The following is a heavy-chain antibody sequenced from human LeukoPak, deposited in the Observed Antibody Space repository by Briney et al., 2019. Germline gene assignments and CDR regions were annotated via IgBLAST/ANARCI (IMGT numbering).Heavy chain of an antibody. J-gene: IGHJ6*03. CDR1: GGSISSYY. D-gene: IGHD2-2*01. CDR2: IYTSGST. Sequence: SETLSLTCTVSGGSISSYYWSWIRQPAGKGLEWIGRIYTSGSTNYNPSLKSRVTMSVDPSKNQFSLKLSSVTAADTAVYYCARDWEDIVVVPAARVNYYYCYMDVWGKGTTVTVSS. V-gene: IGHV4-4*07. CDR3: ARDWEDIVVVPAARVNYYYCYMDV.